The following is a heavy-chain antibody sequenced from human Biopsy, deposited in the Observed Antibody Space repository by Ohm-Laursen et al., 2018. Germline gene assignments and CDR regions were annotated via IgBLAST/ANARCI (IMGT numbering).Heavy chain of an antibody. CDR2: VYHTGST. J-gene: IGHJ2*01. Sequence: GTLSLTWPVSGGSFTGHYWTWIRQPPGKGLERIGYVYHTGSTDYNPSLQSRVTISVDTSKNHFSLRLRSVTPADTAIYYCARDRGYYSDRTVPGYFDLWGRGTLVTVSS. D-gene: IGHD3-22*01. CDR1: GGSFTGHY. CDR3: ARDRGYYSDRTVPGYFDL. V-gene: IGHV4-59*11.